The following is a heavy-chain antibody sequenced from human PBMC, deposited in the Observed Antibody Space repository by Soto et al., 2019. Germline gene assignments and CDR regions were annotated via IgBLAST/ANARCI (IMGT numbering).Heavy chain of an antibody. CDR1: GGSISSSNYY. J-gene: IGHJ5*02. CDR3: ARAVVVVAAPRRRWFDP. D-gene: IGHD2-15*01. CDR2: SQYSGNS. Sequence: SETLSLTCTVSGGSISSSNYYWGWIRQPPGKGLEWIGSSQYSGNSYYSPSLQSRVTISADTSRNQFSLSLTSVTAADTAVYYCARAVVVVAAPRRRWFDPWGQGTLVTVSS. V-gene: IGHV4-39*01.